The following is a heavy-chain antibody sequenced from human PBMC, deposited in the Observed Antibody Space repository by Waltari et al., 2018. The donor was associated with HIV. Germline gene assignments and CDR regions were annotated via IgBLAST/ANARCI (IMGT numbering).Heavy chain of an antibody. Sequence: EVQLVESGGGLVQPGRSLRLSCTASGYTFGVYAMSWVRQAPWRGLEWVGFTRSKTYGGTTEYAASVKGRFTISRDDSKSIAYLQMNSLKSEDTAVYYCSRVGAAAAVTLDYWGQGTLVTVSS. CDR3: SRVGAAAAVTLDY. D-gene: IGHD6-13*01. CDR2: TRSKTYGGTT. CDR1: GYTFGVYA. V-gene: IGHV3-49*04. J-gene: IGHJ4*02.